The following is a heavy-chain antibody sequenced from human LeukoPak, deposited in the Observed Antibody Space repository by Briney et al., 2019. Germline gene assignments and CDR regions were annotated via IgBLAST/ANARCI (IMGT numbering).Heavy chain of an antibody. CDR3: ASGDKSYRGNPSFGY. D-gene: IGHD4-23*01. Sequence: GESLKISCKGSGYSFTSYWIGWVRQMPGKGLEWMGIIYPGDSDTRYSPSFQGQVTISADKSISTAYLQWSSLKASDTAMYYCASGDKSYRGNPSFGYWGQGTLVTVSS. CDR2: IYPGDSDT. CDR1: GYSFTSYW. V-gene: IGHV5-51*01. J-gene: IGHJ4*02.